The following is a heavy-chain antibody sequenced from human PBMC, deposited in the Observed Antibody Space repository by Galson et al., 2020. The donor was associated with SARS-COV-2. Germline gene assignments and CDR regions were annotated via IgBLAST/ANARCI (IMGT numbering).Heavy chain of an antibody. D-gene: IGHD6-19*01. Sequence: SGPTLVKPTQTLTLTCTFSGFSLSTSGVCVSWIRQPPGKALEWLARIDWDGDKYYNTSLQTRLTISKDTSKNQVVLAMTNMDPVDTATYYCARGYSSGWYYYYMDVWGKGTTVTVSS. J-gene: IGHJ6*03. V-gene: IGHV2-70*11. CDR1: GFSLSTSGVC. CDR3: ARGYSSGWYYYYMDV. CDR2: IDWDGDK.